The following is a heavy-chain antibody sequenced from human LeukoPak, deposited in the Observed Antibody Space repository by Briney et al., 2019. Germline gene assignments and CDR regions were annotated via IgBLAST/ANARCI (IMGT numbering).Heavy chain of an antibody. CDR2: ISYLSSHV. Sequence: GGSLRLSCSASGFTFSDHDMNWVRQAPGKGLEWVSSISYLSSHVYYGDSVKGRFSISRDNAKNSLYLQMNSLGAEDTAIYYCGRAFPPLRTSSAGDLWGQGILVTVSS. D-gene: IGHD3-16*01. V-gene: IGHV3-21*01. CDR3: GRAFPPLRTSSAGDL. J-gene: IGHJ4*02. CDR1: GFTFSDHD.